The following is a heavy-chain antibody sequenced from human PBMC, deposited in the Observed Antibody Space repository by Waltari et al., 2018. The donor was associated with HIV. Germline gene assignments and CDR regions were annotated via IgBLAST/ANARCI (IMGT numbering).Heavy chain of an antibody. CDR3: ARQDSSGGNYYYGMDV. V-gene: IGHV3-21*01. CDR2: ISSSSIYI. CDR1: FSSYS. D-gene: IGHD3-22*01. Sequence: FSSYSMNWVRQAPGKGLEWVSSISSSSIYISYADSVKGRFTISRDNAKNSLYLQMNSLRAEDTAVYYCARQDSSGGNYYYGMDVWGQGTTVTVSS. J-gene: IGHJ6*02.